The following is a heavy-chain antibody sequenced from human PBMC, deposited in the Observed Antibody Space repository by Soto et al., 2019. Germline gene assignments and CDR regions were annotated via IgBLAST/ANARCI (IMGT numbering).Heavy chain of an antibody. CDR2: VYYSGST. V-gene: IGHV4-59*01. J-gene: IGHJ4*01. CDR3: AREYTSSWYYFDY. CDR1: GGSISSDY. Sequence: PSETLSLTCTVSGGSISSDYWSWIRQPPGKGLEWIGYVYYSGSTNYNPSLKGRVTISVHTSKNQFSLKLSSVTAADTAVYYCAREYTSSWYYFDYWGHGTLVTVSS. D-gene: IGHD6-13*01.